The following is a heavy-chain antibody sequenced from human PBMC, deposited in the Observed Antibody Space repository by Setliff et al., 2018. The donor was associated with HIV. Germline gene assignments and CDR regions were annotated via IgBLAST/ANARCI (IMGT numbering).Heavy chain of an antibody. D-gene: IGHD1-26*01. Sequence: GGSLRLSCAASGYNFGVYWMHWVRQVPGKGLVWVSHINSDGSGTKYADSVKGRFTMSRDNAKNTLYLQMNSLRAEDTALYFCARDRGRPDSFDIWGQGTMVTVSS. V-gene: IGHV3-74*01. CDR1: GYNFGVYW. CDR2: INSDGSGT. CDR3: ARDRGRPDSFDI. J-gene: IGHJ3*02.